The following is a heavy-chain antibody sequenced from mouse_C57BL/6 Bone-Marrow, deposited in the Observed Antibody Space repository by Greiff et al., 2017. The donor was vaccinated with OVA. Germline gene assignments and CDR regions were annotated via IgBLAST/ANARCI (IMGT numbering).Heavy chain of an antibody. V-gene: IGHV3-1*01. CDR3: ARDNLGAMDY. CDR1: GYSITSGYD. J-gene: IGHJ4*01. Sequence: DVQLQESGPGMVKPSQSLSLTCTVTGYSITSGYDWHWIRHFPGNKLEWMGYISYSGSTNYNPSLKSRISITHDTSKNHFFLKLNSVTTEDTATYYCARDNLGAMDYWGQGTSVTVSS. CDR2: ISYSGST.